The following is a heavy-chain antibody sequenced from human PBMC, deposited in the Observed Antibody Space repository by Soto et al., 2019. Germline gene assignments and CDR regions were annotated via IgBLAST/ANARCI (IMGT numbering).Heavy chain of an antibody. J-gene: IGHJ4*02. CDR3: ASFWSGYYRRF. D-gene: IGHD3-3*01. CDR2: IYHTGIT. CDR1: GVSISNGGYS. Sequence: SETLSLTCTVPGVSISNGGYSWSWIRQPPGKGLEWIGYIYHTGITFYNPSLKSRVAMSVDTSKDHFSLKLSSVTAADTAVYFCASFWSGYYRRFWGPGTLVTVSS. V-gene: IGHV4-30-2*01.